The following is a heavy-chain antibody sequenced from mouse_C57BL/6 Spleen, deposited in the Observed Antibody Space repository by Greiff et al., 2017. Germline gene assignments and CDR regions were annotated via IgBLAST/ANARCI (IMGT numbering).Heavy chain of an antibody. Sequence: QVQLQQPGAELVRPGSSVKLSCKASGYTFTSYWMHWVKQRPIQGLEWIGNIDPSDSETHYNQKFKDKATLTVDKSSSTAYMQLSSLTSEDSAVYYCARSPPYDYDYFDYWGQGTTLTVSS. V-gene: IGHV1-52*01. J-gene: IGHJ2*01. CDR2: IDPSDSET. CDR1: GYTFTSYW. D-gene: IGHD2-4*01. CDR3: ARSPPYDYDYFDY.